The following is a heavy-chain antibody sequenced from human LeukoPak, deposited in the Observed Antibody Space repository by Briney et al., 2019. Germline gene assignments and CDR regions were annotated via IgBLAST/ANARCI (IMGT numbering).Heavy chain of an antibody. CDR2: ISRYGDTI. Sequence: GALRLSCAASGFTFSDYYMSWIRQAPGKGLEWVSYISRYGDTIYYADSVKGRFTISRDNAKNSLYLQMNSLRAEDTAVYYCARELGYCSGGSCYSRLSWFDPWGQGTLVTVSS. J-gene: IGHJ5*02. D-gene: IGHD2-15*01. CDR1: GFTFSDYY. V-gene: IGHV3-11*01. CDR3: ARELGYCSGGSCYSRLSWFDP.